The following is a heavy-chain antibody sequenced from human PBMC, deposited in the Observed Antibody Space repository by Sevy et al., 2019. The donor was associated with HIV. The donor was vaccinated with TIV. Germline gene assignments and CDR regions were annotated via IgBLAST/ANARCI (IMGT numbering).Heavy chain of an antibody. CDR3: ARVQGYCTSGVCYGDYYYGMDV. J-gene: IGHJ6*02. CDR1: GYSFTRNW. Sequence: GGSLRLSCKASGYSFTRNWIGWVRQMPGKGLELIGVIYTTDSETKYSPSFQGQVTISADKSIRTAYLQWSSLQASDTAIYYCARVQGYCTSGVCYGDYYYGMDVWGQGTSVTVSS. D-gene: IGHD2-8*01. CDR2: IYTTDSET. V-gene: IGHV5-51*01.